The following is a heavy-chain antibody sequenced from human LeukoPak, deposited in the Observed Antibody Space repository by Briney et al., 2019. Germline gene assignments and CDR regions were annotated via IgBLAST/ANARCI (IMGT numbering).Heavy chain of an antibody. Sequence: GGSLRLSCAASGFTFSSYSMNWVRQAPGKGLEWVSGISGSGGSTYYADSVKGRFTISRDNSKNTLYLQMNSLRAEDTAVYYCAKESPQGFGELLDDYWGQGTLVTVSS. CDR2: ISGSGGST. CDR3: AKESPQGFGELLDDY. V-gene: IGHV3-23*01. D-gene: IGHD3-10*01. CDR1: GFTFSSYS. J-gene: IGHJ4*02.